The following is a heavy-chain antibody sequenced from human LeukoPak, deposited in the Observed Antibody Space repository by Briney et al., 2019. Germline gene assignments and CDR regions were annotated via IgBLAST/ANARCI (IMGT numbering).Heavy chain of an antibody. D-gene: IGHD3-22*01. CDR2: IRYDGSNK. CDR3: ARVADHYDSSGYPYDAFDI. J-gene: IGHJ3*02. Sequence: PGGSLRLSCEASGFTFSSYAMSWVRQPPGKGLEWVAFIRYDGSNKDYADSVKGRFTISRDNSKNTLYLQMNSLRAEDTAVYYCARVADHYDSSGYPYDAFDIWGQGTMVTVSS. CDR1: GFTFSSYA. V-gene: IGHV3-30*02.